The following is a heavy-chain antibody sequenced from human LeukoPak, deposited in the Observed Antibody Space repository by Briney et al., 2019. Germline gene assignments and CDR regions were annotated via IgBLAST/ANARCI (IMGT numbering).Heavy chain of an antibody. CDR2: INSDGSST. Sequence: GGSLRLSCAGSGFTFTTYNMNWVRQAPGKGLVWFSRINSDGSSTSYADSVKGRFTISRDNAKNTLYLQMNSLRAEDTAVYYCARDRAGYGAQIEGDAFDIWGQGTMVTVSS. CDR1: GFTFTTYN. D-gene: IGHD4-17*01. J-gene: IGHJ3*02. V-gene: IGHV3-74*01. CDR3: ARDRAGYGAQIEGDAFDI.